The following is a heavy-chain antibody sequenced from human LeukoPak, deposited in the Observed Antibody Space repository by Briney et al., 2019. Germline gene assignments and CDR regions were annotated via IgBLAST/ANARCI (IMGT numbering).Heavy chain of an antibody. Sequence: PGGSLRLSCAASGFTFSSYGMHWVRQAPGKGLEWVAFIRYDGSNKYYADSVKGRFTISRDNAKNSLYLQMNSLRAEDTAVYYCARVSGYSYGLANWGQGTLVTVSS. J-gene: IGHJ4*02. CDR3: ARVSGYSYGLAN. D-gene: IGHD5-18*01. CDR2: IRYDGSNK. CDR1: GFTFSSYG. V-gene: IGHV3-30*02.